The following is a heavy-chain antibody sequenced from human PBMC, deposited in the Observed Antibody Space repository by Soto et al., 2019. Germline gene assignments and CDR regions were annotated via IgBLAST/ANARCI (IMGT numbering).Heavy chain of an antibody. J-gene: IGHJ4*02. Sequence: EVQLVESGGGLVKPGGSLRLSCAASGFTFSNAWMSWVRQAPWKGLEWVGRIKSRADGGTADHAAPVKGRFAISRDDSKNTLYLQMNSLKTEYSAVYYCATLGGNLGAFDYWGQGTLVTVSS. V-gene: IGHV3-15*01. D-gene: IGHD3-16*01. CDR1: GFTFSNAW. CDR3: ATLGGNLGAFDY. CDR2: IKSRADGGTA.